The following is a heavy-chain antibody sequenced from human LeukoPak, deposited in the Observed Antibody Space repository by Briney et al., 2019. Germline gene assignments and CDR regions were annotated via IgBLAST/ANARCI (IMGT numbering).Heavy chain of an antibody. CDR2: IWNDGSNK. J-gene: IGHJ4*02. D-gene: IGHD3-22*01. V-gene: IGHV3-33*01. Sequence: GGSLRLSCAASGFTFNVYGIHWVRQAPGKGLEWVAVIWNDGSNKYYADSVKGRFTISRDNSKDTLYLQMNSLRAEDTALYYCARGQEYYYDSSAYSKFDYWGQGTLVTVSS. CDR1: GFTFNVYG. CDR3: ARGQEYYYDSSAYSKFDY.